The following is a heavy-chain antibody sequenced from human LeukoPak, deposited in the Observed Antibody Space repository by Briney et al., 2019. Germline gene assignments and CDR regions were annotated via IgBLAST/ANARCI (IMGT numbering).Heavy chain of an antibody. CDR3: ASTTVTTPLDY. J-gene: IGHJ4*02. V-gene: IGHV4-39*01. CDR1: GGSISSSSYY. Sequence: PSETLSLXCTVSGGSISSSSYYWGWISQPPGKGLEWIGSIYYSGITYYNPSLKSRVTISVDTSKNQFSLKLSSVTAADTAVYYCASTTVTTPLDYWGQGTLVTVSS. CDR2: IYYSGIT. D-gene: IGHD4-11*01.